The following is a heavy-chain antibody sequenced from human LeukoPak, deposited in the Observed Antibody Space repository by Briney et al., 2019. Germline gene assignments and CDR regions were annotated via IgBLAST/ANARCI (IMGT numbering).Heavy chain of an antibody. CDR2: ISYDGSNK. CDR3: AKVVLVGAIFGPGY. J-gene: IGHJ4*02. V-gene: IGHV3-30*18. CDR1: GFTFSSYG. Sequence: GRSLRLSCAASGFTFSSYGMHWVRQAPGKGLEWVAVISYDGSNKYYADSVKGRFTISRDNSKNTLYLQMNSLRAEDTAVYYCAKVVLVGAIFGPGYWGQGTLVTVSS. D-gene: IGHD1-26*01.